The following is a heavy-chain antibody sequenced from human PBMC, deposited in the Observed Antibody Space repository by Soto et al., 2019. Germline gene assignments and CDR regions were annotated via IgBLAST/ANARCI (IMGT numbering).Heavy chain of an antibody. CDR2: IYYSGST. J-gene: IGHJ4*02. V-gene: IGHV4-59*01. D-gene: IGHD6-13*01. CDR1: GGSISSYY. CDR3: ARVTFSGSSWYFDY. Sequence: SETLSLTCTVSGGSISSYYWSWIRQPPGKGLEWIGYIYYSGSTNYNPSLKSRVTISVDTSKNQFSLKLSSVTAADTAVYYCARVTFSGSSWYFDYWGQGTLVTVSS.